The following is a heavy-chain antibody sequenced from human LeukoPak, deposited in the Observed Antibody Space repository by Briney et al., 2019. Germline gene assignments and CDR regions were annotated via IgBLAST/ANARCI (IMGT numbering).Heavy chain of an antibody. CDR2: IIPIFGTA. J-gene: IGHJ5*02. CDR1: GGTFSSYA. V-gene: IGHV1-69*05. CDR3: ARGMAYSSSSGGWFDP. Sequence: SVKVSCKACGGTFSSYAISWVRQAPGQGLDWMGGIIPIFGTANYAQKFQGRVTITTDESASTAYMGLSSLTSEDTAVYYCARGMAYSSSSGGWFDPWGQGTLVTVSS. D-gene: IGHD6-6*01.